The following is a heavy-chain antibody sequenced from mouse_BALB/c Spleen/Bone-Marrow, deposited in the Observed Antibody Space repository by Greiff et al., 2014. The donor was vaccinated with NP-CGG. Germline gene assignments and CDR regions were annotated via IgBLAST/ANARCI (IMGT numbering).Heavy chain of an antibody. CDR2: IYPGDGDT. Sequence: QVQLKESGAELVRPGSSVKISCMASGYAFSSYWMNWVKQRPGQGLEWIGQIYPGDGDTNYNGKFKGKATLTADKSSSTAYMQLSSLTSEDSAVYFCARRVYGNYWYFDVWGAGTTVTVSS. V-gene: IGHV1-80*01. D-gene: IGHD2-1*01. CDR3: ARRVYGNYWYFDV. CDR1: GYAFSSYW. J-gene: IGHJ1*01.